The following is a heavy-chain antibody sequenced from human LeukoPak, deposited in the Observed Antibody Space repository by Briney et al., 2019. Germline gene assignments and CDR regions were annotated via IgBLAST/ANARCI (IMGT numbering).Heavy chain of an antibody. CDR2: IKRKTDGGAT. CDR3: TSQHPDHP. CDR1: GFNFSDAW. D-gene: IGHD1-14*01. Sequence: PGGSLRLSCAASGFNFSDAWMTWARQAPGKGLDWVGRIKRKTDGGATDYAAPVKGRFSISRDDSKRTLFLQINSLRNEDTGVYYCTSQHPDHPWGQGTQVIVSS. V-gene: IGHV3-15*01. J-gene: IGHJ4*02.